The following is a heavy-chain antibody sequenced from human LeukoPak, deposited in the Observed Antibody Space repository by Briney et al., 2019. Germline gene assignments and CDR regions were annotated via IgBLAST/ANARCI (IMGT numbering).Heavy chain of an antibody. CDR1: GFTFDDYT. CDR3: ANEGGSAFDI. V-gene: IGHV3-7*01. Sequence: GGSLRLSCAASGFTFDDYTMHWVRQAPGKGLEWVANIKQDGSEKYYLDSVKGRFTISRDNAKNSLYLQMSSLRVEDTAVYYCANEGGSAFDIWGQGTKVTVSS. CDR2: IKQDGSEK. D-gene: IGHD3-16*01. J-gene: IGHJ3*02.